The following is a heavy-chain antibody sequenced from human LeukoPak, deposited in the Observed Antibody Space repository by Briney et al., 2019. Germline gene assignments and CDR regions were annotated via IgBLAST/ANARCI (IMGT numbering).Heavy chain of an antibody. D-gene: IGHD4-23*01. CDR3: ARSSAINSASDY. Sequence: SETLSLTCTVSRGSISSYYWSWIRQPPGQGLEWIGYIYYSGSTDYNPSLKSRVTISVDTSKNQFSLNLSSVTAADTAVYYCARSSAINSASDYWGQGTLVTVSS. CDR1: RGSISSYY. CDR2: IYYSGST. V-gene: IGHV4-59*08. J-gene: IGHJ4*02.